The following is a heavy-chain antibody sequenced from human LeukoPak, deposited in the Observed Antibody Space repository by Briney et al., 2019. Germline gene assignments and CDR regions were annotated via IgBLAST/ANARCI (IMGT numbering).Heavy chain of an antibody. J-gene: IGHJ3*02. V-gene: IGHV3-21*01. CDR1: GFTFSSYW. CDR2: ISSSSSYI. Sequence: GGSLRLSCAASGFTFSSYWMHWVRQAPGKGLEWVSSISSSSSYIYYADSVKGRFTISRDNAKNSLYLQMNSLRAEDTAVYYCARDLDVVVVAATEDDAFDIWGQGTMVTVSS. D-gene: IGHD2-15*01. CDR3: ARDLDVVVVAATEDDAFDI.